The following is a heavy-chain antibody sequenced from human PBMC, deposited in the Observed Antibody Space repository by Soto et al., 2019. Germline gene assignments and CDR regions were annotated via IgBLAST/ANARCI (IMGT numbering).Heavy chain of an antibody. D-gene: IGHD3-22*01. Sequence: PSETLSLTCTVSGGSISIGGYYWSWIRQHPGKGLEWIGYIYYSGSTYYNPSLKSRVTISVDTSKNQFSLKLSSVTAADTAVYYCARDRNYDSSGALDYWGQGTLVTVSS. V-gene: IGHV4-31*03. CDR3: ARDRNYDSSGALDY. CDR2: IYYSGST. CDR1: GGSISIGGYY. J-gene: IGHJ4*02.